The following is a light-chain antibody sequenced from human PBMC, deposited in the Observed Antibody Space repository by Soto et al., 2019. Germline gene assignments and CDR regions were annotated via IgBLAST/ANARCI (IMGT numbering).Light chain of an antibody. V-gene: IGLV2-23*01. Sequence: QNAPNKAASLSCTHLQARPISHKGKKNEVGSSNLGSWYQQHPGKAPKLIIFEGDRRPSGVSGRFSGSKSGNTASLTISGFQAEDEADYYCCSFARSTTFYVFGTGTKVTV. CDR3: CSFARSTTFYV. CDR2: EGD. J-gene: IGLJ1*01. CDR1: KNEVGSSNL.